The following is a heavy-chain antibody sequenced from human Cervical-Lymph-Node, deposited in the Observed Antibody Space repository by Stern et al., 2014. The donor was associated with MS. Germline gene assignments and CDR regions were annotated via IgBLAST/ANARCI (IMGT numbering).Heavy chain of an antibody. CDR2: IRSSSSTR. D-gene: IGHD5-12*01. V-gene: IGHV3-48*01. J-gene: IGHJ6*02. Sequence: EVHLVESGGGLVQPGGSLRLSCAASGFTFSTYSMNWVRQAPGKGLEWVSYIRSSSSTRYYADSVKGRFTISRDNAKNSLYLQMNSLRAEDTAVYYCARGEYSGYEDYYYYYGMDVWGQGTTVTVSS. CDR1: GFTFSTYS. CDR3: ARGEYSGYEDYYYYYGMDV.